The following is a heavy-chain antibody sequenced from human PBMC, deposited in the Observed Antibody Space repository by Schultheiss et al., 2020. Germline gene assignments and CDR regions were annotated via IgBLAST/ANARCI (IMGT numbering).Heavy chain of an antibody. V-gene: IGHV3-48*02. CDR1: GFTFSAYS. CDR2: ISSSSSTI. J-gene: IGHJ6*03. D-gene: IGHD1-26*01. Sequence: GGSLRLSCAASGFTFSAYSMNWVRQAPGKGLEWVSYISSSSSTIYYADSVKGRFTISRDNAKNSLYLQISSLRDEDTAVYYCARLLGIDHYSYYMDVWGKGTTVTVSS. CDR3: ARLLGIDHYSYYMDV.